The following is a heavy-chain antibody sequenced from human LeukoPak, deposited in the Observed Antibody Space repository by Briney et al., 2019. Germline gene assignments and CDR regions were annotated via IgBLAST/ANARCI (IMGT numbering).Heavy chain of an antibody. Sequence: GGSLRLSCAASGFTFSSYAMSWVRQAPGKGLEWVSAISGSGGSTYYADTVKGRFTISRDNSKNTLYLQMNRLRDGDTAVYYCAIPPLRGYCYGYIDYGGQGTLVTVSS. CDR3: AIPPLRGYCYGYIDY. D-gene: IGHD5-18*01. CDR2: ISGSGGST. J-gene: IGHJ4*02. V-gene: IGHV3-23*01. CDR1: GFTFSSYA.